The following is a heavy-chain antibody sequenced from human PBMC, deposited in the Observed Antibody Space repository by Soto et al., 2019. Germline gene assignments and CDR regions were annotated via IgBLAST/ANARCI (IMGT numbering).Heavy chain of an antibody. D-gene: IGHD3-22*01. CDR2: IIPIFGTA. V-gene: IGHV1-69*13. J-gene: IGHJ1*01. CDR3: ARGKNYYDSSGYSPAEYFQH. CDR1: GGTFSSYS. Sequence: GASVNVSCKSSGGTFSSYSMSWVRQAPGQGLECMGGIIPIFGTANYAQKFQGRVTITADESTSTAYMELGSLRSEDTAVYYCARGKNYYDSSGYSPAEYFQHWGQGTLVTVSS.